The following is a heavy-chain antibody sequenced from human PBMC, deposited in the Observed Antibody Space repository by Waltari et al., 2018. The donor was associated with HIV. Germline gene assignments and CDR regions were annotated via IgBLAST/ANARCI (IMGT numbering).Heavy chain of an antibody. J-gene: IGHJ4*02. CDR1: GGSISSSSYY. CDR2: IYYSGST. D-gene: IGHD7-27*01. CDR3: ARRQVVTQLGRDDY. Sequence: QLQLQESGPGLVKPSETLSLTCTVSGGSISSSSYYWGWTRQPPGKGLEWIGSIYYSGSTYYNPSLKSRVTISVDTSKNQFSLKLSSVTAADTAVYYCARRQVVTQLGRDDYWGQGTLVTVSS. V-gene: IGHV4-39*01.